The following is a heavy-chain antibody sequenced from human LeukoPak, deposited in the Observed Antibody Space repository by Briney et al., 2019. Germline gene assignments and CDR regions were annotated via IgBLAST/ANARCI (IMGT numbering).Heavy chain of an antibody. CDR2: INPNSGGT. CDR3: ASQGGRRYCTNGVCYTKNWFDP. Sequence: GASVKVSCKASGYTFTGYYMHWVRQAPGQGVEGMGWINPNSGGTNYAQKFQGRVTMTRDTSISTAYMELSRLRSDDTAVYYCASQGGRRYCTNGVCYTKNWFDPWGQGTLVTVS. D-gene: IGHD2-8*01. CDR1: GYTFTGYY. J-gene: IGHJ5*02. V-gene: IGHV1-2*02.